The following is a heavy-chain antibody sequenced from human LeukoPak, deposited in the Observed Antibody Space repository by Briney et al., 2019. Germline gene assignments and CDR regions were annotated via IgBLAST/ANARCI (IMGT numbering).Heavy chain of an antibody. J-gene: IGHJ4*02. CDR3: AKAGSIRFDY. D-gene: IGHD1-26*01. CDR1: GFTFSSYA. Sequence: GGSLRLSCAAFGFTFSSYAMSWVRQAPGKGLEWVSGISGSGRGGNTYYADSVKGRFTISRDDSKNMLYLQVNSLRAEDTAVYYCAKAGSIRFDYWGQGTLVTVSS. V-gene: IGHV3-23*01. CDR2: ISGSGRGGNT.